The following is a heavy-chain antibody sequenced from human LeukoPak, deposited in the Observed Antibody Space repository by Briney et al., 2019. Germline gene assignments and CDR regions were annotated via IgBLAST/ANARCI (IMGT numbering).Heavy chain of an antibody. V-gene: IGHV3-23*01. CDR2: ISASGDAT. CDR1: GFTFSSYA. J-gene: IGHJ4*02. Sequence: GGSLRLSCAASGFTFSSYALSWVRQAPGKGLEWVSSISASGDATFYADSVKGRITISRDNSKNTLYLQMNSLRAEDTAVYYCARDGIDYWGQGTLVTVSS. CDR3: ARDGIDY.